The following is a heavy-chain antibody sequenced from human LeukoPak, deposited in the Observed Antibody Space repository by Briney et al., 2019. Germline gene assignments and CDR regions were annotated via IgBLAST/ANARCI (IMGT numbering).Heavy chain of an antibody. J-gene: IGHJ3*02. CDR3: ARIKAAAGPQEAFDI. V-gene: IGHV4-38-2*02. CDR1: GYSISSGYY. D-gene: IGHD6-13*01. Sequence: SETLSLTCTVSGYSISSGYYWGWLRQPPGKGLEWIGSIYHSGSTYYNPSLKSRVTISVDTSKNQFSLKLSSVTAADTAVYYCARIKAAAGPQEAFDIWGQGTMVTVSS. CDR2: IYHSGST.